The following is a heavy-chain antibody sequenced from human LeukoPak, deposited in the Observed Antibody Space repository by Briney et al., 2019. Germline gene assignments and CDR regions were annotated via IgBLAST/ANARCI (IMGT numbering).Heavy chain of an antibody. V-gene: IGHV4-34*01. CDR2: INHSGST. D-gene: IGHD5-18*01. CDR1: GGSFSGYY. J-gene: IGHJ6*03. CDR3: ARVRSFGSNYYYYYMDA. Sequence: SETLSLTCAVYGGSFSGYYWSWIRQPPGKGLEWIGEINHSGSTNYNPSLKSRVTISVDTSKTQFSLKLSSMTAADTAVYYCARVRSFGSNYYYYYMDAWGKGTTVTVSS.